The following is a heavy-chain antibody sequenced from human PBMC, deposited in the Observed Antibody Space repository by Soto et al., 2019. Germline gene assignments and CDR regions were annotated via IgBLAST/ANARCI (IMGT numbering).Heavy chain of an antibody. D-gene: IGHD3-16*01. CDR3: ARHPSYSFDNSYYYYRFDL. V-gene: IGHV5-51*01. J-gene: IGHJ4*02. CDR1: GYTFSNSW. CDR2: IFPGDSDT. Sequence: PGESLKISCKASGYTFSNSWIGWVRQTPGKGLEWMGIIFPGDSDTRYNPSFEGQVTISVDNSISTAYLRWNSLKTSDTATYFCARHPSYSFDNSYYYYRFDLWGPGTLVTVSS.